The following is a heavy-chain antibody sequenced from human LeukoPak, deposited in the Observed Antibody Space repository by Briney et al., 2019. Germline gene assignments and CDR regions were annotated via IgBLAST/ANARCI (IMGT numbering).Heavy chain of an antibody. J-gene: IGHJ6*04. V-gene: IGHV1-58*01. D-gene: IGHD4-11*01. Sequence: SVKVSCKASGFTFTTSAVQWVRQARGQRLEWIGWFVVGSGNTNYAQKFQERVIITRDMSTSTAYMELSSVRSEDTAVYYCAAGGPADYRSIYDYGMDFWGRGTTVTVSS. CDR2: FVVGSGNT. CDR1: GFTFTTSA. CDR3: AAGGPADYRSIYDYGMDF.